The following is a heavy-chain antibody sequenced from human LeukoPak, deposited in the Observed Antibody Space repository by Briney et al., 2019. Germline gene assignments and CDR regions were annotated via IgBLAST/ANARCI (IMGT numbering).Heavy chain of an antibody. Sequence: GGSLRLSCAASGFQFRTYAMHWVRQAPGKGLEWLAIISYGGSSEYYADSVKGRFTVSRDNSEDTLSLQMNSLRPEDTAVYFCARGYYLDSGSFDYWGRGTLVTVSS. CDR1: GFQFRTYA. CDR2: ISYGGSSE. V-gene: IGHV3-30*01. CDR3: ARGYYLDSGSFDY. J-gene: IGHJ4*02. D-gene: IGHD3-10*01.